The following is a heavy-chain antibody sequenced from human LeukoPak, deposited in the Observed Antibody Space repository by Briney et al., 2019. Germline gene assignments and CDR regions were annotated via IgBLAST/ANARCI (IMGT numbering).Heavy chain of an antibody. CDR2: VGGGSPNT. J-gene: IGHJ4*02. CDR3: TKAPIVSCSGAFCYPFDS. V-gene: IGHV3-23*01. CDR1: GFYFANYA. Sequence: PGGSLRLSCAASGFYFANYAMSWVRQAPGKGLECVSVAVGGGSPNTYHADSVKGRFTISRDNAKNTLFLQMNSLRAEDTAIYYCTKAPIVSCSGAFCYPFDSWGQGTLVTVSS. D-gene: IGHD2-15*01.